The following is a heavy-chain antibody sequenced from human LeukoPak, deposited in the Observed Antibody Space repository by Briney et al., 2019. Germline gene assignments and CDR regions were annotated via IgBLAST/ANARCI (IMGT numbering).Heavy chain of an antibody. V-gene: IGHV1-18*04. J-gene: IGHJ4*02. Sequence: GASVKVSCKASGYTFTGYYMHWVRQAPGQGLEWMGWISAYNGNTNYAQKLQGRVTMTTDTSTSTAYMELRSLRSDDTAVYYCARGTDYYDSSGYYSDYWGQGTLVTVSS. CDR2: ISAYNGNT. CDR1: GYTFTGYY. D-gene: IGHD3-22*01. CDR3: ARGTDYYDSSGYYSDY.